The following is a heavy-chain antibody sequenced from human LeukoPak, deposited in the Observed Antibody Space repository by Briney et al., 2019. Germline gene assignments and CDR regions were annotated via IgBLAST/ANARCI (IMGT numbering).Heavy chain of an antibody. V-gene: IGHV4-34*01. J-gene: IGHJ4*02. CDR3: ARGSMIVPIDY. CDR1: GGSFSGYY. CDR2: INHSGSP. Sequence: SETLSLTCAVYGGSFSGYYWSWIRQPPGKGLEWIGEINHSGSPNYNPSLKSRVTISVDTSKNHFSLKLSSVTAADTAVYYCARGSMIVPIDYWGQGTLVTVSS. D-gene: IGHD3-22*01.